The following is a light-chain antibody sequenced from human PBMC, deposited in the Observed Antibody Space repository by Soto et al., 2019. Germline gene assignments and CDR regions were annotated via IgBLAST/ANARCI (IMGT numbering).Light chain of an antibody. CDR1: QSVSSN. V-gene: IGKV3-15*01. CDR3: QQYNIWPPLT. Sequence: EIVMTQSPATLSVSPGERATLSCRASQSVSSNLAWYQQKPGQAPRLLIYGASTRATGIPARFSGSGSGTEFTLTISSLQSEDFAVYYCQQYNIWPPLTFGGGNKVEIK. J-gene: IGKJ4*01. CDR2: GAS.